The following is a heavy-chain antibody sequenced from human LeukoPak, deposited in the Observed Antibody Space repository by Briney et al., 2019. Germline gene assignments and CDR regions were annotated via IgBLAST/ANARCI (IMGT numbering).Heavy chain of an antibody. D-gene: IGHD4-23*01. CDR1: VGSFFGYH. CDR3: AREPTTGVTTPYYFDD. CDR2: INHTGNT. Sequence: SETLSLTCSVSVGSFFGYHWNWSRQSPGKGLEWIGEINHTGNTNYNPSLKSRVTISIDTSKKQFFLKLRSLTAADTAVYYCAREPTTGVTTPYYFDDWGQGTLVTVSS. V-gene: IGHV4-34*01. J-gene: IGHJ4*02.